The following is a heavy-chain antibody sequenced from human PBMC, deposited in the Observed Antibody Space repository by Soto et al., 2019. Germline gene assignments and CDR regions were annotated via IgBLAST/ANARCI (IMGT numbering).Heavy chain of an antibody. Sequence: PGESLKISCKASGYSFPNYWIAWVRQMPGKGLEWMGIIYPDDSDTRYSPSFQGQVTISADKSITTAYLQWSSLKASDTAIYYCARQGGTSWQRYYGMDVWGQGTTVTVSS. CDR3: ARQGGTSWQRYYGMDV. D-gene: IGHD2-15*01. CDR1: GYSFPNYW. CDR2: IYPDDSDT. J-gene: IGHJ6*02. V-gene: IGHV5-51*01.